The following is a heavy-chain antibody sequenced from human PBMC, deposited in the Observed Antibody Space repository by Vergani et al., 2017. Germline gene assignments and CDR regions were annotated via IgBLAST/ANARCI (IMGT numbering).Heavy chain of an antibody. V-gene: IGHV4-59*01. CDR1: GGSISSYY. CDR3: AREGLGSTAMRTHRMDAFDI. D-gene: IGHD5-18*01. CDR2: IYYSGST. J-gene: IGHJ3*02. Sequence: QVQLQESGPGLVKPSQTLSLTCTVSGGSISSYYWSWIRQPPGKGLEWIGYIYYSGSTNSNPSLKSRVTISVDTSKNQFSLKLSSVTAADTAVYYCAREGLGSTAMRTHRMDAFDIWGQGTMVTVSS.